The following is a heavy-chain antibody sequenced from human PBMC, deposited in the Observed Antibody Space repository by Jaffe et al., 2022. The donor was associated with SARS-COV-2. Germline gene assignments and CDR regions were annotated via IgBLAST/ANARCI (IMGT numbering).Heavy chain of an antibody. CDR3: TTDKVGYYGSGSYLRLSDYYYYGMDV. CDR2: IKSKTDGGTT. D-gene: IGHD3-10*01. J-gene: IGHJ6*02. CDR1: GFTFSNAW. V-gene: IGHV3-15*01. Sequence: EVQLVESGGGLVKPGGSLRLSCAASGFTFSNAWMSWVRQAPGKGLEWVGRIKSKTDGGTTDYAAPVKGRFTISRDDSKNTLYLQMNSLKTEDTAVYYCTTDKVGYYGSGSYLRLSDYYYYGMDVWGQGTTVTVSS.